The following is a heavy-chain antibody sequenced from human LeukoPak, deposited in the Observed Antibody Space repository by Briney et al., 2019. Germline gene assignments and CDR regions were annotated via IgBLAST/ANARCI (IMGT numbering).Heavy chain of an antibody. Sequence: SETLSLICTVPGGSISSYYWSWIRQPPGKGLEWIGYIYYSGSINYNPSLKSRVTISVDTSKNQFSLKVSSVTAADTAVYYCARGNWYLDYWGQGTLVTVSS. CDR1: GGSISSYY. J-gene: IGHJ4*02. CDR3: ARGNWYLDY. D-gene: IGHD1-1*01. V-gene: IGHV4-59*01. CDR2: IYYSGSI.